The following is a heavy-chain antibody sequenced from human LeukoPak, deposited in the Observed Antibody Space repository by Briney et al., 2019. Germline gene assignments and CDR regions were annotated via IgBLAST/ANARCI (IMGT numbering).Heavy chain of an antibody. CDR2: ISSSGSTI. CDR1: GFTFSDYY. CDR3: ARERTSHYPDAFDI. Sequence: PGGSLRLSCAASGFTFSDYYMSWIRQAPGKGLEWVSYISSSGSTIYYADSVKGRFTISRDNAKNSLYLQMNSLRAEDTAVYYCARERTSHYPDAFDIWGQGTMVTVSS. J-gene: IGHJ3*02. D-gene: IGHD1-26*01. V-gene: IGHV3-11*01.